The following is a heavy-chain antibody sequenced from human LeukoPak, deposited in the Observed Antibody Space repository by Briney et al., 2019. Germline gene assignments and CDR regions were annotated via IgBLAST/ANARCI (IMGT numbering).Heavy chain of an antibody. V-gene: IGHV4-39*07. Sequence: PSETLSLTCTVSGGSISSSSYYWGWIRQPPGKGLEWIGSIYYSGSTYYNPSLKSRVTISVDTSKNQFSLKLSSVTAADTAVYYCARDYKFWGSYRLGDIWGQGTMVTVSS. J-gene: IGHJ3*02. CDR2: IYYSGST. D-gene: IGHD3-16*02. CDR1: GGSISSSSYY. CDR3: ARDYKFWGSYRLGDI.